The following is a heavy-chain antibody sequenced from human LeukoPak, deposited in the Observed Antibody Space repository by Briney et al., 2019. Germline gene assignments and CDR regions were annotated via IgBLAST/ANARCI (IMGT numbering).Heavy chain of an antibody. Sequence: SETLSLTCTVSGGSISTYYWSWIRQPPGKGLEWIGYIYYTGSTNYNPSLKSRVTISVDTSKNQFSLKLSSVTAADTAVYYCARGRIRYFDSMDVWGKGTTVTISS. CDR1: GGSISTYY. V-gene: IGHV4-59*01. J-gene: IGHJ6*04. CDR2: IYYTGST. CDR3: ARGRIRYFDSMDV. D-gene: IGHD3-9*01.